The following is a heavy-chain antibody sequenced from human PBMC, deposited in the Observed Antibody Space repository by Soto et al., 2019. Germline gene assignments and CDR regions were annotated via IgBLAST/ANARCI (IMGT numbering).Heavy chain of an antibody. CDR3: AKDTGDIVIAPPDKAHYFQYSADV. Sequence: GGSLRLSCAVSGFTFSTYAMSWVRQAPGKGLEWVSVIRGRSTTTYYADSVRGRFTVSRDNSKNTVFLQMNNLRAEDSAVYYCAKDTGDIVIAPPDKAHYFQYSADVWAQGTTVTVSS. V-gene: IGHV3-23*01. J-gene: IGHJ6*02. CDR1: GFTFSTYA. D-gene: IGHD2-15*01. CDR2: IRGRSTTT.